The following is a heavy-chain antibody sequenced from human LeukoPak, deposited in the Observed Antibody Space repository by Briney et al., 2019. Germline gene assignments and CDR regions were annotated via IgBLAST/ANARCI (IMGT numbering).Heavy chain of an antibody. CDR1: GFTFSSYG. Sequence: GGSLRLSCAASGFTFSSYGMHWVRQAPGKGLEWVSAISGSGGSTYYADSVKGRFTISRDNSKNTLYLQMNSLRAEDTAVYYCAKDREDTFFDYWGQGTLVTVSS. J-gene: IGHJ4*02. D-gene: IGHD2-15*01. V-gene: IGHV3-23*01. CDR3: AKDREDTFFDY. CDR2: ISGSGGST.